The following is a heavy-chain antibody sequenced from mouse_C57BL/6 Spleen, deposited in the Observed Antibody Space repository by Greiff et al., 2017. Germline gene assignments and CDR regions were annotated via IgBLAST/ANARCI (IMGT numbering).Heavy chain of an antibody. CDR2: IDPETGGT. Sequence: QVQLQQSGAELVRPGASVTLSCKASGYTFTDYEMHWVKQTPVHGLEWIGAIDPETGGTAYNQKFKGKAILTADKSSSPAYMELRSLTSEDSAVYYCTRGRGSSHWYFDVWGTGTTVTVSS. D-gene: IGHD1-1*01. V-gene: IGHV1-15*01. CDR3: TRGRGSSHWYFDV. J-gene: IGHJ1*03. CDR1: GYTFTDYE.